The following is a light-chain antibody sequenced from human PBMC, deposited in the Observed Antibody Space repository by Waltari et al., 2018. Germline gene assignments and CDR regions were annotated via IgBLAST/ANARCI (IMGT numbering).Light chain of an antibody. Sequence: TVVTQSPATLSVSPGERASLSCRTSQTIGLSLAWYQQKPGQAPRLLIYHASTRATGIPARFSGSGSESEFTLTISSLQSEDVAVYYCQQYNNWPTGTFGQGTRVEI. V-gene: IGKV3-15*01. CDR2: HAS. CDR1: QTIGLS. J-gene: IGKJ1*01. CDR3: QQYNNWPTGT.